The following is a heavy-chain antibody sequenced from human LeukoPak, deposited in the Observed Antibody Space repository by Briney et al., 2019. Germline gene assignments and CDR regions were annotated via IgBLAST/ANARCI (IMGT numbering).Heavy chain of an antibody. V-gene: IGHV3-48*03. J-gene: IGHJ4*02. CDR3: ARDGSPEMATANFDY. D-gene: IGHD5-24*01. CDR2: ISSSGRTI. Sequence: GGSLRLSCAASGFTFSSYEMNWVRQAPGKGLEWVSYISSSGRTIYYADSVKGRFTISRDNAKNSLYLQMNSLRAEDTAVYYCARDGSPEMATANFDYWGQGTLVTVSS. CDR1: GFTFSSYE.